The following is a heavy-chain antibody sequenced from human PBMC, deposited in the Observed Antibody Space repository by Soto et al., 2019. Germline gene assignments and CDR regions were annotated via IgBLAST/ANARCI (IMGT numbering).Heavy chain of an antibody. Sequence: QVQLQESGPGLVKPSETLSLTCTVSGGSISSYYWSWIRQPAGKGLEWIGRIYTSGSTNYNPSLKSRVTMSVDTSKNQFTLKLSSVTAADTAVYYCARGYYDFWSGYPGAFDIWGQGTMVTVSS. CDR2: IYTSGST. CDR1: GGSISSYY. J-gene: IGHJ3*02. V-gene: IGHV4-4*07. CDR3: ARGYYDFWSGYPGAFDI. D-gene: IGHD3-3*01.